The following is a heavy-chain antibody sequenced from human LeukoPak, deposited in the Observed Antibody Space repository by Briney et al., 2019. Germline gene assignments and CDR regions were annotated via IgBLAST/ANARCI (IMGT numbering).Heavy chain of an antibody. J-gene: IGHJ3*02. D-gene: IGHD4-11*01. CDR1: GGTFSSYA. V-gene: IGHV1-69*04. CDR3: ARDHSNHAFDI. Sequence: SVKVSCKASGGTFSSYAISWVRQAPGQGLEWMGRIIPILGIANYAQKFQGRVTITADKSTSTAYMELSSLRSEDTAVYYCARDHSNHAFDIWSQGTMVTVSS. CDR2: IIPILGIA.